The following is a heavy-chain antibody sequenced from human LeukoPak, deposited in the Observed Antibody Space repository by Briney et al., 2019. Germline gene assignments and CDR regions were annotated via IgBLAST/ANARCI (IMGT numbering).Heavy chain of an antibody. V-gene: IGHV3-48*03. CDR2: ISGSGSYI. CDR3: AREIYGFFDY. J-gene: IGHJ4*02. Sequence: GGSLRLSCAASGFTFSSYEMNWVRQAPGKGLEWVSYISGSGSYIYDADSVKGRFTISRDNAKNSLYMQMNSLRDEDTAVYYCAREIYGFFDYWGQGTLVTVSS. CDR1: GFTFSSYE. D-gene: IGHD2/OR15-2a*01.